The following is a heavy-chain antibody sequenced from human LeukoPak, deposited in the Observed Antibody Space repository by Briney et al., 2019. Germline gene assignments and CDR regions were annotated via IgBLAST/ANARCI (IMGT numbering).Heavy chain of an antibody. V-gene: IGHV5-51*01. J-gene: IGHJ4*02. CDR1: GYSFTNYW. Sequence: GESLKISCKGSGYSFTNYWIGWVRQMPGKGLEWMGIIFPRDSDTRYSPSFQGQVTISADRSISPAYLQWSSLKASDTAMYYCARAPSLVRGVRFDYWGQGTLVTVSS. D-gene: IGHD3-10*01. CDR3: ARAPSLVRGVRFDY. CDR2: IFPRDSDT.